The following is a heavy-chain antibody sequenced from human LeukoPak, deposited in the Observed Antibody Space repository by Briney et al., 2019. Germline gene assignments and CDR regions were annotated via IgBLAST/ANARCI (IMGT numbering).Heavy chain of an antibody. CDR2: INPNSGGT. V-gene: IGHV1-2*02. J-gene: IGHJ5*02. Sequence: ASVKVSCKASGYTFTGYYMHWVRQAPGQGLEWMGWINPNSGGTNYAQKFQGRVTMTRDTSISTAYMELSRLRSDDTAVYYCARDLYCSGGSCYNWSDPWGQGTLVTVSS. CDR3: ARDLYCSGGSCYNWSDP. CDR1: GYTFTGYY. D-gene: IGHD2-15*01.